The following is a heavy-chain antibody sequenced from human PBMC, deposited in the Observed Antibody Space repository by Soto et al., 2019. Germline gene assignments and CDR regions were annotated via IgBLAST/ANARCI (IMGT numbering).Heavy chain of an antibody. CDR3: ARDGIIAPAGHLAY. D-gene: IGHD6-13*01. CDR1: GYTFTSYG. CDR2: ISAYNGNT. J-gene: IGHJ4*02. V-gene: IGHV1-18*01. Sequence: ASVKVSCKASGYTFTSYGISWVRQAPGQGLEWMGWISAYNGNTNYAQKLQGRVTMTTDTSTSTAYMELRSLRSDDTAVYYCARDGIIAPAGHLAYWGQGTLVTVSS.